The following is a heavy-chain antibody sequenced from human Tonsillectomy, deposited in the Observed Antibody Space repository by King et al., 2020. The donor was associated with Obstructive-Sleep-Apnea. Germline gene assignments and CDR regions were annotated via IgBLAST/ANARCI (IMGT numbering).Heavy chain of an antibody. V-gene: IGHV3-9*01. CDR3: ARDMSSGWYGPLDH. CDR1: GFTFDDYA. Sequence: VQLVESGGGLVQPGRSLRLSCAASGFTFDDYAMHWVRQSPGRGLEWVSGINGNSATIGYADSVKGRFTVSRDNAKNSLFLQMNSLRPEDTALYYCARDMSSGWYGPLDHWGQGTLLTVSS. CDR2: INGNSATI. J-gene: IGHJ4*02. D-gene: IGHD6-19*01.